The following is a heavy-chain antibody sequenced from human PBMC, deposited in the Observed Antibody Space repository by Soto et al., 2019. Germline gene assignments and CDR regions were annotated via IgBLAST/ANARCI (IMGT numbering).Heavy chain of an antibody. V-gene: IGHV4-34*02. Sequence: QVQLQQWGAGLLKPSETLSLTCAVNGGSFSGYSWTWIRQAPGKGLDWIGEINYTGTTNYSPSLKSRVTLSVDTSTSQFSLELRSVSAADTAVDSCAREGGSGWYYYDYWGHGTLVTVSS. J-gene: IGHJ4*01. CDR1: GGSFSGYS. CDR3: AREGGSGWYYYDY. CDR2: INYTGTT. D-gene: IGHD6-19*01.